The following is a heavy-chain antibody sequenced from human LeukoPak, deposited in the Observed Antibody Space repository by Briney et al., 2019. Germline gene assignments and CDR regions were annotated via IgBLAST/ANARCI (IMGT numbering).Heavy chain of an antibody. J-gene: IGHJ3*02. V-gene: IGHV3-7*01. Sequence: GGSLRLSCAASGFSSSSSWMSWVRQAPGKGLEWVANIKEDESEKYYVDSVKGRFTISRDNANNSLYLQMNSLRAEDTAVYYCARDRVAFDIWGQGTMVTVSS. CDR1: GFSSSSSW. CDR2: IKEDESEK. CDR3: ARDRVAFDI.